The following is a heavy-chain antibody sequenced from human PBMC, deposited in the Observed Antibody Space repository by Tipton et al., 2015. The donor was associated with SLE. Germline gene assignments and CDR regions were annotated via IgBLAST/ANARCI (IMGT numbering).Heavy chain of an antibody. CDR1: GGSISSYY. CDR3: ARSSIAARGGFDY. Sequence: LRLSCTVSGGSISSYYWSWIRQPPGKGLEWIGYIYYSGSTNYNPSLKSRVTISVDTSKNQFSLKLSSVTAADTAVYYRARSSIAARGGFDYWGQGTLVTVSS. J-gene: IGHJ4*02. D-gene: IGHD6-6*01. CDR2: IYYSGST. V-gene: IGHV4-59*01.